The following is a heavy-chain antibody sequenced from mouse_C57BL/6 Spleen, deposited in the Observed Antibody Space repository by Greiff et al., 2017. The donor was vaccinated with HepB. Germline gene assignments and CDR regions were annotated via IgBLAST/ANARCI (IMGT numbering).Heavy chain of an antibody. D-gene: IGHD2-1*01. CDR1: GYTFTDYE. CDR2: IDPETGGT. V-gene: IGHV1-15*01. CDR3: TIWYSDFLDY. Sequence: VQLQQSGAELVRPGASVTLSCKASGYTFTDYEMHWVKQTPVHGLEWIGAIDPETGGTAYNQKFKGKAILTADKSSSTAYMELRSLTSEDSAVYYCTIWYSDFLDYWGQGTTLTVSS. J-gene: IGHJ2*01.